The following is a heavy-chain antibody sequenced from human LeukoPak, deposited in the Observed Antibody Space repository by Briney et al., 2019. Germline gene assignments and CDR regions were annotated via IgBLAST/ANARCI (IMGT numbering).Heavy chain of an antibody. CDR1: EFTFSSYA. CDR2: ISGSGGST. J-gene: IGHJ3*02. V-gene: IGHV3-23*01. D-gene: IGHD3-22*01. Sequence: PGGSLRLSCAASEFTFSSYAMSWVRQAPGKGLGWVSVISGSGGSTYYAGSVKGRFTISRDNSKNTLDLQMHSLSADDTAVYYCAKGREAGYYDSSGFYSNDAFDIWGQGTMVTVSS. CDR3: AKGREAGYYDSSGFYSNDAFDI.